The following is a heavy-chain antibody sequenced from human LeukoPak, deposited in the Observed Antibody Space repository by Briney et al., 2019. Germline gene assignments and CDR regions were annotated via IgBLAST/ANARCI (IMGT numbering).Heavy chain of an antibody. J-gene: IGHJ4*02. CDR2: ISSSSSYI. V-gene: IGHV3-21*01. CDR3: ARAVAAGLDY. D-gene: IGHD6-13*01. Sequence: PGGSLRLSCAAPGFTFSSYSMNWVRQAPGKGLEWVSSISSSSSYIYYADSVKGRFTISRDNAKNSLYLQMNSLRAEDTAVYYCARAVAAGLDYWGQGTLVTVSS. CDR1: GFTFSSYS.